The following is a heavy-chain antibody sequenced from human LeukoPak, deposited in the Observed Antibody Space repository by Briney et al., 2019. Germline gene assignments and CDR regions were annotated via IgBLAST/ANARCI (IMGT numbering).Heavy chain of an antibody. D-gene: IGHD6-6*01. CDR1: GYTFTSYG. CDR2: ISAYNGHT. CDR3: ARGFAAQDYYYMDV. J-gene: IGHJ6*03. Sequence: ASVKVSCKASGYTFTSYGISWVRPAPGQGLEWMGWISAYNGHTNYAQKLQGRVTMTTDTSTSTAYMELRSLRSDDTAVYYCARGFAAQDYYYMDVWGKGTTVTVSS. V-gene: IGHV1-18*01.